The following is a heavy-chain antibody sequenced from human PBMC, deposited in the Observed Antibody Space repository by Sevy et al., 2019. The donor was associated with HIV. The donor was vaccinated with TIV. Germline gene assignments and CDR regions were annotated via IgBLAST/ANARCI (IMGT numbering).Heavy chain of an antibody. CDR2: IYSGGST. D-gene: IGHD1-26*01. J-gene: IGHJ6*02. Sequence: GGSLRLSCAASGFTVSSNYMSWVRQAPGKGLEWVSVIYSGGSTYYADSVKGRFTISRDNSKNTLYLQMNSLRAEDTAGYYCARDISREGGAPGYYYGMDVWGQGTTVTVSS. V-gene: IGHV3-53*01. CDR3: ARDISREGGAPGYYYGMDV. CDR1: GFTVSSNY.